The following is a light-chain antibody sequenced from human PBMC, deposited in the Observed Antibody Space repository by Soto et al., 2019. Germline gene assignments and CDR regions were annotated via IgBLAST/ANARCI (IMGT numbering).Light chain of an antibody. CDR1: SSDVGGYNY. Sequence: QSALTQPASVSGSPGQSITISCTGTSSDVGGYNYVSWYQQHPGKAPKLMIYDVSNRPSGVSNRFSGSKSGNTASLTISGLQAEDEADYYCCSYAGSYPYVFGTGTKVTV. V-gene: IGLV2-14*01. CDR3: CSYAGSYPYV. CDR2: DVS. J-gene: IGLJ1*01.